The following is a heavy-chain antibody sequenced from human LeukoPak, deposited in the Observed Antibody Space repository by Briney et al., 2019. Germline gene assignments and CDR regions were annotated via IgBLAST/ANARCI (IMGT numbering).Heavy chain of an antibody. CDR2: IYPGDSDT. Sequence: GESLQISCQASGYSFPDYWIGWVRQLPGKGLEWMGIIYPGDSDTRYSPSSQGQVTITADKSITTAYLQWSSLKASDTAIYFCARHSLSGTPGPLDHWGQGALVTVSS. CDR3: ARHSLSGTPGPLDH. J-gene: IGHJ4*02. V-gene: IGHV5-51*01. D-gene: IGHD1-20*01. CDR1: GYSFPDYW.